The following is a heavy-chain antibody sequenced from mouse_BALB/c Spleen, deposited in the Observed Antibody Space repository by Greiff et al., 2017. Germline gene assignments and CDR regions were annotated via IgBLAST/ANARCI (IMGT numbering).Heavy chain of an antibody. J-gene: IGHJ2*01. D-gene: IGHD1-1*01. CDR1: GFNIKDTY. CDR3: AYYVSSYFDY. Sequence: VQLQQSGAELVKPGASVKLSCTASGFNIKDTYMHWVKQRPEQGLEWIGRIDPANGNTKYDPKFQGKATITADTSPNTAYLQLSSLTSEDTAVYYCAYYVSSYFDYGGQGTTLTVSS. CDR2: IDPANGNT. V-gene: IGHV14-3*02.